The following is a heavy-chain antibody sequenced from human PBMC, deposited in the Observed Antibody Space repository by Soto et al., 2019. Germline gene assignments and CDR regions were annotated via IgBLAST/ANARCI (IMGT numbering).Heavy chain of an antibody. CDR1: GGSISNGYYY. D-gene: IGHD2-15*01. CDR2: IYHSGRS. CDR3: ARWVEVSLDYFDS. Sequence: NPSEALSLTCTVSGGSISNGYYYWSWVRQNPGKGLEWIGHIYHSGRSYYNPSLKSRVTISVDTSKNQYSLNLSSVTAADTAVYYCARWVEVSLDYFDSWGQGTPVTVSS. V-gene: IGHV4-31*03. J-gene: IGHJ4*02.